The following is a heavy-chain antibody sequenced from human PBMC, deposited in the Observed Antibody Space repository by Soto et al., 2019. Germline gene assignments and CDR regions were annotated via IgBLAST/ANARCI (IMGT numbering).Heavy chain of an antibody. Sequence: QVQLVQSGAEVKKPGSSVKVSCKASGGTFSSYTISWVRQAPGQGLEWMGRIIPILGIANYAQKFQGRVTITADKSTSTAYMELSSLRSEDTAVYYCARFPCPIYCSSTSCQCRNYYYYYGMDVWGQGTTVTVSS. V-gene: IGHV1-69*02. CDR3: ARFPCPIYCSSTSCQCRNYYYYYGMDV. J-gene: IGHJ6*02. D-gene: IGHD2-2*01. CDR2: IIPILGIA. CDR1: GGTFSSYT.